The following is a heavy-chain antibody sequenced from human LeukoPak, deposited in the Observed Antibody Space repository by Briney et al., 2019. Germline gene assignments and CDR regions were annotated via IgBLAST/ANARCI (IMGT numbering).Heavy chain of an antibody. CDR3: ATVKYDYGDPVGWFDP. CDR1: GFPFSASA. Sequence: GGSLRLSCAASGFPFSASAMTWVRQAPRKGLEWVSHILSTGTTYYADSVRGRFTISRDNSKNTLYLPMTSLRADDTAVYYCATVKYDYGDPVGWFDPWGQGTLVTVSS. CDR2: ILSTGTT. V-gene: IGHV3-23*01. J-gene: IGHJ5*02. D-gene: IGHD4-17*01.